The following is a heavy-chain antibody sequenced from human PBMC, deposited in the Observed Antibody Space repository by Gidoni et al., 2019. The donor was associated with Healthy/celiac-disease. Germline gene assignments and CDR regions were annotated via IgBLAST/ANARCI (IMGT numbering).Heavy chain of an antibody. CDR2: INPNSGGT. CDR3: ARDSAEWQDAFDI. D-gene: IGHD3-3*01. Sequence: QVQLVPSGAEVTKPGASVTVPCQASGYTFTGYYLNWVRQAPGQGLEWMGWINPNSGGTNYAQKFQGWVTMTRDTSISTAYMELSRLRSDDTAVYYCARDSAEWQDAFDIWGQGTMVTVSS. CDR1: GYTFTGYY. V-gene: IGHV1-2*04. J-gene: IGHJ3*02.